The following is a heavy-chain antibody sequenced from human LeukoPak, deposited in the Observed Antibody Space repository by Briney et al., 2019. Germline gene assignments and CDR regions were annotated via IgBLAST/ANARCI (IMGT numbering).Heavy chain of an antibody. V-gene: IGHV3-53*01. J-gene: IGHJ3*02. D-gene: IGHD1-26*01. CDR2: IYSGGST. CDR1: GFTVSSNY. Sequence: GGSLRLSCAASGFTVSSNYMSWVRQAPGKGLEWVSVIYSGGSTYYADSVKGRFTISRDNSKNTLYLQMNSLRAEDTAVYYCARKVGAMAFDIWGQGTMVTVSS. CDR3: ARKVGAMAFDI.